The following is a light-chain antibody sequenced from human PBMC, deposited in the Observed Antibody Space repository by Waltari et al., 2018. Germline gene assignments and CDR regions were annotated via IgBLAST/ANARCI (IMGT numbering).Light chain of an antibody. CDR3: CSYASSTTYV. J-gene: IGLJ1*01. CDR2: DVS. CDR1: SGDVGDYKY. V-gene: IGLV2-14*03. Sequence: QSALTQPASVSGSPGQSITISCTGVSGDVGDYKYVSRYQQHPGQAPQFIISDVSNRPSVVSDRFSASKSGNTASLTISGLQAEDEADYYCCSYASSTTYVFGPGTKVTVL.